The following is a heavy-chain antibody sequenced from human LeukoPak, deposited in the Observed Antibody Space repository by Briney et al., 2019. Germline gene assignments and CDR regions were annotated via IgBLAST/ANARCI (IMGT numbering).Heavy chain of an antibody. CDR3: AKATQSHALDV. CDR2: ISGSGGST. CDR1: GFTFDSYA. Sequence: GGSLRLSCAASGFTFDSYAVNWVRQAPGKGLEWVSTISGSGGSTYYADSVKGRFTISRDNSKNTLFLQMISLRAEDTAIYYCAKATQSHALDVWGQGTTVTVSS. J-gene: IGHJ6*02. V-gene: IGHV3-23*01.